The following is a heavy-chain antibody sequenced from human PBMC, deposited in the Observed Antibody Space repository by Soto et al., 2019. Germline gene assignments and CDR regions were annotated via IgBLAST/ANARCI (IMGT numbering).Heavy chain of an antibody. J-gene: IGHJ5*02. V-gene: IGHV4-30-4*01. Sequence: SETLFLTCTISGGSISSGDYYWSWIRQPPGKSLQWIGYNYYSWSTYYNPSPKSRVPISVDTSKNHFSLKLSSVTAADTAVYYCARERPDGSRLDPWGQGTLVTVSS. D-gene: IGHD6-13*01. CDR1: GGSISSGDYY. CDR2: NYYSWST. CDR3: ARERPDGSRLDP.